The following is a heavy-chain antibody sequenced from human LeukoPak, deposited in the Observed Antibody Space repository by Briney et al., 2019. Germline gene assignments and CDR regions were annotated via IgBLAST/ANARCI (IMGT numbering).Heavy chain of an antibody. CDR3: ARDGIYGIVVVITTSLDY. J-gene: IGHJ4*02. D-gene: IGHD3-22*01. CDR2: ISYDGSNK. CDR1: GFTFSSYA. Sequence: GGSLRLSCAASGFTFSSYAMHWVRQAPGKGLERVAVISYDGSNKYYADSVKGRFTISRDSSKNTLYLQMNSLRAEDTAVYYCARDGIYGIVVVITTSLDYWGQGTLVTVSS. V-gene: IGHV3-30-3*01.